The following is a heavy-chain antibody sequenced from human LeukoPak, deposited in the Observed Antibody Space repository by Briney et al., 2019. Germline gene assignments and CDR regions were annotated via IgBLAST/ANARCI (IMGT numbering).Heavy chain of an antibody. V-gene: IGHV1-69*04. CDR3: ARDHHRTTDAFDI. Sequence: EASVKVSCQASGGTFSSYAISGLRQAPGQGREWMGRIIPILWIANYAQKFQGRVTITADKSTSTAYMELSSLRSEDTAVYYCARDHHRTTDAFDIWGQGTMVTVSS. CDR1: GGTFSSYA. J-gene: IGHJ3*02. CDR2: IIPILWIA. D-gene: IGHD1-7*01.